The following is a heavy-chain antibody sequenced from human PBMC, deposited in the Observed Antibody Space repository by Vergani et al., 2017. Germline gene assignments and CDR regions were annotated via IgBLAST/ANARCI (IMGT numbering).Heavy chain of an antibody. J-gene: IGHJ2*01. V-gene: IGHV4-34*01. CDR2: INHSGST. CDR3: ARPMVRGVIGWYFDL. Sequence: QLQLQESGPGLVKPSETLSLTCAVYGGSFSGYYWSWIRQPPGKGLEWIGEINHSGSTNYNPSLKSRVTISVDTSKNQFSLKLSSVTAADTAVYYCARPMVRGVIGWYFDLWGRGTLVTVSS. CDR1: GGSFSGYY. D-gene: IGHD3-10*01.